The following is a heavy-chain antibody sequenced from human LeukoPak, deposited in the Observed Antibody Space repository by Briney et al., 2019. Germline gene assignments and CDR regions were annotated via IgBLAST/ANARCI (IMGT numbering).Heavy chain of an antibody. D-gene: IGHD4-17*01. CDR3: AREPYGDHSNFDY. V-gene: IGHV1-2*02. Sequence: ASVKVSCKASGYTFTDYYMHWVRQAPGQGLEWMGWINPNSGGANYAQKFQGRVTMTTDTSMSTAYMELSRLTSDDTAVYYCAREPYGDHSNFDYWGRGILVTVSS. CDR2: INPNSGGA. CDR1: GYTFTDYY. J-gene: IGHJ4*02.